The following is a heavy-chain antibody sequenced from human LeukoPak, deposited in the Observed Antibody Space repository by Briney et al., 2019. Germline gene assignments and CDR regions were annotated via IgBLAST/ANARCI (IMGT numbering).Heavy chain of an antibody. CDR1: GGSFSGYY. Sequence: PSETLSLTCAVYGGSFSGYYWSWIRQPPGKGLEWIGEIDHSGRTNSNASLKSRVTISVDTSKNQFSLKLSSVTAADTAVYYCARGARIQIDYWGQGTLVTVSS. CDR3: ARGARIQIDY. J-gene: IGHJ4*02. D-gene: IGHD5-18*01. V-gene: IGHV4-34*01. CDR2: IDHSGRT.